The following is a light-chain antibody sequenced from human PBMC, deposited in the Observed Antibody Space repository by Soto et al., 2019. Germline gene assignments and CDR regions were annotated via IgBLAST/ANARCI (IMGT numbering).Light chain of an antibody. V-gene: IGLV2-8*01. CDR2: EVT. J-gene: IGLJ1*01. CDR1: SSDIGRYEF. Sequence: QSVLTQPPSASGSLGQSVTISCTGTSSDIGRYEFVSWYQHHPGKAPKLIISEVTERPSGVPVRFSGSKSGNTASLTVSGLQADDEADYFCCSYAGTKYYVFGTGTKVTVL. CDR3: CSYAGTKYYV.